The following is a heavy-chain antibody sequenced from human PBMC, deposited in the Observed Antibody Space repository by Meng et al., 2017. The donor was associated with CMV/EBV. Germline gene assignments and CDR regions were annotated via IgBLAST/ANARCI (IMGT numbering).Heavy chain of an antibody. CDR1: GFTFSSYW. J-gene: IGHJ6*02. D-gene: IGHD4-11*01. V-gene: IGHV3-23*03. CDR2: IYSGGSST. Sequence: GGSLRLSCAASGFTFSSYWMSWVRQAPGKGLEWVSVIYSGGSSTYYADSVKGRFTISRDNSKNTLYLQMNSLRAEDTAVYYCAKDLVIPLYSTPYYYGMDVWGQGTTVTVSS. CDR3: AKDLVIPLYSTPYYYGMDV.